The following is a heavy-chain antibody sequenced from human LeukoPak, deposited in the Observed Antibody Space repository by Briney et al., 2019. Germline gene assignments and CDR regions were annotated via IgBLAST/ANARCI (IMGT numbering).Heavy chain of an antibody. J-gene: IGHJ5*02. Sequence: ASVKVSCKASGYTFTSYGISWVRQAPGQGLEWMGWISAYNGNTNYAQKLQGRVTMTTDTSTSTAYMELRSLRSDDTAVYYCAREVVPAAMLGGWFDPWGQGTLVTVSS. V-gene: IGHV1-18*01. D-gene: IGHD2-2*01. CDR3: AREVVPAAMLGGWFDP. CDR1: GYTFTSYG. CDR2: ISAYNGNT.